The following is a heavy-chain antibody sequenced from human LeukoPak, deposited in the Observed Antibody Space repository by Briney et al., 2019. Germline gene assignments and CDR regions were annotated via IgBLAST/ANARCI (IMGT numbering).Heavy chain of an antibody. V-gene: IGHV3-48*01. Sequence: PGGSLRLSCAASGFTFSSYEMNWVRQAPGKGLEWVSYISGGSNIIHYADSVRGRFTISRDNSKNTLYLQMGSLRAEDMAVYYCARVAARVSLDYWGQGTLVTVSS. D-gene: IGHD2-15*01. CDR3: ARVAARVSLDY. J-gene: IGHJ4*02. CDR2: ISGGSNII. CDR1: GFTFSSYE.